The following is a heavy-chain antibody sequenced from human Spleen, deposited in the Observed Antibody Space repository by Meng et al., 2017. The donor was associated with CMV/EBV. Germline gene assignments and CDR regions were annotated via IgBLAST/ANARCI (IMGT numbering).Heavy chain of an antibody. CDR1: GYTFTSYD. CDR3: AKADRRDIVVVPADTDAFDI. J-gene: IGHJ3*02. CDR2: MNPNSGNT. V-gene: IGHV1-8*01. D-gene: IGHD2-2*01. Sequence: ASVKVSCKASGYTFTSYDINWVRQATGQGLEWMGWMNPNSGNTGYAQKFQGRVTMTRNTSISTAYMELSSLRSEDTAVYYCAKADRRDIVVVPADTDAFDIWGQGTMVTVS.